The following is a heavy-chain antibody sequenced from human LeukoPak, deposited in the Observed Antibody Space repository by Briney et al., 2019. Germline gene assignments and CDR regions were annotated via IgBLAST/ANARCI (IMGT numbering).Heavy chain of an antibody. CDR1: GGSMSSGGYS. CDR2: IYHSRNT. Sequence: SETLSLTCAVSGGSMSSGGYSWSWIRQPPGKGLEFIGYIYHSRNTYYIPSLKGRVTISVDRSKNQLSLQLTSLTAADTAVYFCAKMSSSSNWFDPWGQGTLVTVSS. V-gene: IGHV4-30-2*01. CDR3: AKMSSSSNWFDP. J-gene: IGHJ5*02. D-gene: IGHD6-6*01.